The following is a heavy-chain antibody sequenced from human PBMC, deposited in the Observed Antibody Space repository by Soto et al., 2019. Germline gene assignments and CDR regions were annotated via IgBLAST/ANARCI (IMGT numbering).Heavy chain of an antibody. J-gene: IGHJ4*02. D-gene: IGHD1-1*01. Sequence: QVHLVQSGAEVKKPGASVKVSCKGSGYAFTTYGITWVRQAPGQGLEWMGWISAHNGNTSYAQKLQGRVTVTRDTSPSTAYMELRSLRSDATAVYYCARGRYGDYWGQGALVTVSS. CDR2: ISAHNGNT. CDR1: GYAFTTYG. CDR3: ARGRYGDY. V-gene: IGHV1-18*01.